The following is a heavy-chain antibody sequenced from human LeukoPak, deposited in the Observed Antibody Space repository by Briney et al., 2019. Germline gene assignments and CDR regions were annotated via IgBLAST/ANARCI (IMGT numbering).Heavy chain of an antibody. D-gene: IGHD1-26*01. J-gene: IGHJ4*02. CDR2: ISYDGSNK. CDR3: ASSSWEGFDY. CDR1: GFTFSSYA. V-gene: IGHV3-30-3*01. Sequence: GRSLRLSCAASGFTFSSYAMHWVRQAPGKGLEWVAVISYDGSNKYYAASVKGRFTISRDNAKNSLYLQMNSLRAEDTAVYYCASSSWEGFDYWGQGTLVTVSS.